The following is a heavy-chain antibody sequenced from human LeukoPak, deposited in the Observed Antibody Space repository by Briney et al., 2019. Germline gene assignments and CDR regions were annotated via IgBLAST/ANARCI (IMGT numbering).Heavy chain of an antibody. CDR2: IYYSGST. CDR1: GGSISSYY. D-gene: IGHD3-22*01. V-gene: IGHV4-59*01. J-gene: IGHJ4*02. Sequence: SETLSLTCTVSGGSISSYYWSWIRQPPGKGLEWIGYIYYSGSTNYNPSLKSRVTISVDTSKNQFSLKLSSVTAADTAVYYCASEKYYYDSSGYYDYWGQGTLVTVSS. CDR3: ASEKYYYDSSGYYDY.